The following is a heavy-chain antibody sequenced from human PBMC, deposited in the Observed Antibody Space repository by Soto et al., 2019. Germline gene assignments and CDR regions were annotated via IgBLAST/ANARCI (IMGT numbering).Heavy chain of an antibody. J-gene: IGHJ6*02. V-gene: IGHV3-30-3*01. CDR1: GFTFSSYA. D-gene: IGHD3-3*01. CDR2: ISYDGSNK. Sequence: PGGSLRLSCAASGFTFSSYAMHWVRQAPGKGLEWVAVISYDGSNKYYADSVKGRFTISRDNSKNTLYLQMNSLRAEDTAVYYCARDVIFGVVYYYYGMDVWGQGTTVTAP. CDR3: ARDVIFGVVYYYYGMDV.